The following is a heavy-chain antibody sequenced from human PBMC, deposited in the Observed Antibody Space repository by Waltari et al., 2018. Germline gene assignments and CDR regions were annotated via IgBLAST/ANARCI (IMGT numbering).Heavy chain of an antibody. D-gene: IGHD6-19*01. CDR1: GGPFSGYY. CDR2: VDHSGSA. Sequence: QVQLQQWGAGLLKPSETLSLTCAVYGGPFSGYYWSWIRQPPGKGLEWIGEVDHSGSANYSPSPKSRATISVDTSKKQFSLTLTSVTAADTAVYYCARDARDWEAVANTYFDSWGQGTLVAVSS. CDR3: ARDARDWEAVANTYFDS. V-gene: IGHV4-34*02. J-gene: IGHJ4*02.